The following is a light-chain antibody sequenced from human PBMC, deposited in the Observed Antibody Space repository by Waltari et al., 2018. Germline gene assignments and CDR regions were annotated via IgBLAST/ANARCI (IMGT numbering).Light chain of an antibody. CDR2: GAS. CDR1: ESLTKRY. V-gene: IGKV3-20*01. J-gene: IGKJ2*01. Sequence: VLTQSPDTLSLSPGERAPLSCRSSESLTKRYLAWYQQKPGQAPRLLIYGASSRAAGIPYRFSGSGSGTDFTLTISRLEPEDFAVYYCQQYTSSIMYTFGQGTKLEIK. CDR3: QQYTSSIMYT.